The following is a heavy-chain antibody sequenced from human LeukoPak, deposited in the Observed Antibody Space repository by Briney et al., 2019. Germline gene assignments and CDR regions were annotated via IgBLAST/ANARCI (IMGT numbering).Heavy chain of an antibody. V-gene: IGHV4-34*01. Sequence: PSETLSLTCAVYGGSFSGYYWSWIRQPPGKGLEWIGEINHSGSTNYNPSLKSRVTISVDTSKNQFSLKLSSVTAADTAVYYCARLYGSGSYFADYYYGMDVWGQGTTVTVSS. CDR1: GGSFSGYY. D-gene: IGHD3-10*01. J-gene: IGHJ6*02. CDR3: ARLYGSGSYFADYYYGMDV. CDR2: INHSGST.